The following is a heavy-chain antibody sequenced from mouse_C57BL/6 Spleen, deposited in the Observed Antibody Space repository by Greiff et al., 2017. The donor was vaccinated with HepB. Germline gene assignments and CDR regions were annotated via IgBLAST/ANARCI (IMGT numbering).Heavy chain of an antibody. CDR3: ARYGNYRLDY. CDR1: GYSFTGYY. J-gene: IGHJ2*01. Sequence: EVQLKQSGPELVKPGASVKISCKASGYSFTGYYMNWVKQSPEKSLEWIGEINPSTGGTTYNQKFKAKATLTVDKSSSTAYMQLKSLTSEDSAVYYCARYGNYRLDYWGQGTTLTVSS. V-gene: IGHV1-42*01. D-gene: IGHD2-1*01. CDR2: INPSTGGT.